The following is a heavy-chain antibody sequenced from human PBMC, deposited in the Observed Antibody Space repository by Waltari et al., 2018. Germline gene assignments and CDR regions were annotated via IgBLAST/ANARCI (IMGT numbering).Heavy chain of an antibody. CDR1: GFTFDDYA. CDR3: AKALFAIAAAGQGFDY. CDR2: ISWDGGST. J-gene: IGHJ4*02. V-gene: IGHV3-43D*04. D-gene: IGHD6-13*01. Sequence: EVQLVESGGVVVQPGGSLRLSCSASGFTFDDYALHWFRQAPGKGLEWVSLISWDGGSTYYADSVKGGFTISRDNSKNSLYLQRNSLRAEDTALYYCAKALFAIAAAGQGFDYWGQGTLVTVSS.